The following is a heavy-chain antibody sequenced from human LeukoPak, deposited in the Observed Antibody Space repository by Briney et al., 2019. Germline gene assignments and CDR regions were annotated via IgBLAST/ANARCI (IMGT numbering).Heavy chain of an antibody. CDR3: MAESSSPWEGY. Sequence: GGSLRLSCADSGFTFSRQWMDWVRQAPGKGLEWVANIKEDGSVKNYVDSVKGRFTISRDNAKNSLYLQMNSLRAEDTAVYYCMAESSSPWEGYWGQGTLVTVSS. D-gene: IGHD6-6*01. V-gene: IGHV3-7*01. J-gene: IGHJ4*02. CDR2: IKEDGSVK. CDR1: GFTFSRQW.